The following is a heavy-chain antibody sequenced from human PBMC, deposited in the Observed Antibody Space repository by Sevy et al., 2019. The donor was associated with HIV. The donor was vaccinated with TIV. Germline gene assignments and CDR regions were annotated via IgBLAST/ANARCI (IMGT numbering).Heavy chain of an antibody. D-gene: IGHD3-9*01. CDR2: LSSDNAGST. Sequence: GGSLRLSCSASGFTFSNYAMHWVRQAPGKGLEYASGLSSDNAGSTYYADSVNGRFTISRDNSKNTLYLQMSSLRTEDTAVYYCVKDRIETILWSKGDWFDPWGQGTLVTVSS. CDR1: GFTFSNYA. J-gene: IGHJ5*02. V-gene: IGHV3-64D*06. CDR3: VKDRIETILWSKGDWFDP.